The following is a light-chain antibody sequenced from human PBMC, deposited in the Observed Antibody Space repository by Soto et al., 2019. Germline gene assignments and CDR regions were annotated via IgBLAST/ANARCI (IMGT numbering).Light chain of an antibody. Sequence: GVTQSAGTVSLSPGERATLSCRASQTVTKSYLAWHQQKPGQAPRLLIFGTSSRATGVPDRFSGSGSGTDFTLTISRMEPEDFAVDYCRQYGSSGTFGQGTKVDI. CDR1: QTVTKSY. CDR3: RQYGSSGT. V-gene: IGKV3-20*01. J-gene: IGKJ1*01. CDR2: GTS.